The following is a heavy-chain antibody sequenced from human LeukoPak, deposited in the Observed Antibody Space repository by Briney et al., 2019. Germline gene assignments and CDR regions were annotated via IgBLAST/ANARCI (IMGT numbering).Heavy chain of an antibody. CDR1: GRSISTGLHS. CDR2: IYHSGST. J-gene: IGHJ4*02. D-gene: IGHD5-18*01. V-gene: IGHV4-30-2*01. CDR3: ARGNTAMAAFDY. Sequence: NPSEPLSHTCVHSGRSISTGLHSWSLIRPPPGMGLEWIGYIYHSGSTYYNQSLKSRVTISVDRSKNQFSLKLSSVTAADTAVYYCARGNTAMAAFDYWGQGTLVTVSS.